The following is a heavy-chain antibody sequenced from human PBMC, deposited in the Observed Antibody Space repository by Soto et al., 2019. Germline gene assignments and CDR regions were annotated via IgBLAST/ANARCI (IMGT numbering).Heavy chain of an antibody. Sequence: SETLSLSCTVSGVSISSYYWSWIRQPPGKGLEWIGYIYYSGSTNYNPSLKSRVTISVDTSKNQFSLKLSSVTAADTAVYYCARRYGDCFDFWGQGTLVTVS. D-gene: IGHD4-17*01. CDR3: ARRYGDCFDF. J-gene: IGHJ4*02. CDR2: IYYSGST. V-gene: IGHV4-59*08. CDR1: GVSISSYY.